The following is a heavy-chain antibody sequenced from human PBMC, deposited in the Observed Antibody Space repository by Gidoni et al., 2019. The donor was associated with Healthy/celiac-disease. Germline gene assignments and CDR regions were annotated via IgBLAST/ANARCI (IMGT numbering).Heavy chain of an antibody. J-gene: IGHJ6*03. CDR3: AREPEDIVVVPAENYMDV. CDR1: GFTFSRYS. D-gene: IGHD2-2*01. CDR2: ISSSSSYI. Sequence: EVQLVESGGGLVKPGGSLRLSCAASGFTFSRYSMNWVRQAPGKGLGWVSSISSSSSYIYYADSVKGRFTISRDNAKNSLYLQMNSLRAEDTAVYYCAREPEDIVVVPAENYMDVWGKGTTVTVSS. V-gene: IGHV3-21*01.